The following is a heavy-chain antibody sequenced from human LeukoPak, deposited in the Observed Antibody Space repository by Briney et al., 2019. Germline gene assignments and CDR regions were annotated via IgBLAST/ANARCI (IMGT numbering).Heavy chain of an antibody. V-gene: IGHV4-34*01. D-gene: IGHD4-17*01. CDR3: ARGGHYGDEAFDI. CDR1: GGSFSGYY. CDR2: INHSGST. J-gene: IGHJ3*02. Sequence: SEPLSLTCAVYGGSFSGYYWSWIRQPPGKGLEWIGEINHSGSTNYNPSLKSRVTISVDTSKNQFSLKLSSVTAADTAVYYCARGGHYGDEAFDIWGQGTMVTVSS.